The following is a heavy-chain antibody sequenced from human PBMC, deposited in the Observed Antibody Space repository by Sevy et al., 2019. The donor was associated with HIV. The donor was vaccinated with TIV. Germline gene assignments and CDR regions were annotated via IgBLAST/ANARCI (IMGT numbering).Heavy chain of an antibody. CDR1: GFTFDRYF. CDR3: AKRDLNHQFLLDF. CDR2: ISGDGSDT. Sequence: GGSLRLSCAASGFTFDRYFMHWVRQAPGKGLEWLAVISGDGSDTSYADPLRGRFTISRDNSKNTLFLQMNRLGTEDTAVYFCAKRDLNHQFLLDFWGQGTLVTVSS. J-gene: IGHJ4*02. D-gene: IGHD2-21*01. V-gene: IGHV3-30*18.